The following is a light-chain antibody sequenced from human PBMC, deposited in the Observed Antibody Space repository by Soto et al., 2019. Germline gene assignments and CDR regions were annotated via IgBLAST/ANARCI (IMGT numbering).Light chain of an antibody. CDR1: QGIRTA. CDR3: QQFNNYPAIT. J-gene: IGKJ5*01. CDR2: DAS. Sequence: AIQLTQSPSSLSASEGDRVSITCRASQGIRTALAWYQQKPGKPPNLLIYDASTLESGVPSRFSGGGSGTDFTLTISNLQPEDSAIYYCQQFNNYPAITFGQGTRLEIK. V-gene: IGKV1D-13*01.